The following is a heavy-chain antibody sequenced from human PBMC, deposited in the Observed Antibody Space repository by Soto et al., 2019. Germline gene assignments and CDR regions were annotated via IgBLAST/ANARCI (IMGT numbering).Heavy chain of an antibody. V-gene: IGHV1-18*01. CDR2: ISAYNGNT. J-gene: IGHJ3*02. Sequence: GASVKVSCKASGYTFTNSGFSWVRQAPGQGLEWMGWISAYNGNTNYAQKLQGRVTMTTDTSTSTAYMELRSLRSDDTAMYYCARRYVSNHDAFDIWGQGTMVTVSS. CDR1: GYTFTNSG. D-gene: IGHD1-20*01. CDR3: ARRYVSNHDAFDI.